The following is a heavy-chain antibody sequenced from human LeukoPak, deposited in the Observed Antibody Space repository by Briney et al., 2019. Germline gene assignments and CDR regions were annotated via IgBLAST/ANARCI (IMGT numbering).Heavy chain of an antibody. CDR1: GGSISSSSYY. CDR3: ARDTTGGNGAFDI. Sequence: SETLSLTCTVSGGSISSSSYYWGWIRQPPGKGLEWIGSIYYSGSTYYNPSLKSRVTISVDTSKNQFSLKLSSVTAADTAVYYCARDTTGGNGAFDIGGQGTMVTVSS. D-gene: IGHD4-23*01. V-gene: IGHV4-39*07. CDR2: IYYSGST. J-gene: IGHJ3*02.